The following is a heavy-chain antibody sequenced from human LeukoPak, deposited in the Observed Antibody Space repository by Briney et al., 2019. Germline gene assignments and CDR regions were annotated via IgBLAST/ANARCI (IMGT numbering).Heavy chain of an antibody. J-gene: IGHJ4*02. CDR2: INPNSGGT. Sequence: ASVKVSCKASGYTFTGYYMHWVRRAPGQGLEWMGWINPNSGGTNYAQKFQGRVTMTRDTSISTAYMELSSLRSEDTAVYYCARGVIQKYYYGSGSSYYFDYWGQGTLVTVSS. CDR3: ARGVIQKYYYGSGSSYYFDY. V-gene: IGHV1-2*02. CDR1: GYTFTGYY. D-gene: IGHD3-10*01.